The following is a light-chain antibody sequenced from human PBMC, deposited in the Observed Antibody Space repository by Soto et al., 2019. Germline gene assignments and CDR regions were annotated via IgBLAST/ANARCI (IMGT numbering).Light chain of an antibody. V-gene: IGKV2-30*01. CDR3: MQGTHWPIT. Sequence: VMTQAPLSLPVTLGQPASISCRSSESLVYSDEKTDLNWFQQRPGQSPRRLIYEVSSRDSGVPDRFSGSGSATDFTLTISRVEAEDVGVYYCMQGTHWPITFGQGTRLEIK. J-gene: IGKJ5*01. CDR1: ESLVYSDEKTD. CDR2: EVS.